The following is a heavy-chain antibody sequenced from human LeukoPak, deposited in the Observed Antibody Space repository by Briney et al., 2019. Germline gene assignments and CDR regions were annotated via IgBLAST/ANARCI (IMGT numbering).Heavy chain of an antibody. CDR2: IYSGGST. Sequence: GGSLRLSCAASGFTVSSNYMSGVRQAPGKGREWVSVIYSGGSTYYADSVKDRFTISRDNSKNTLYLQMNSLRAEDTAVYYCARDSRAGYYYAMDVWGQGTTVTVSS. CDR1: GFTVSSNY. CDR3: ARDSRAGYYYAMDV. D-gene: IGHD2-2*01. V-gene: IGHV3-66*01. J-gene: IGHJ6*02.